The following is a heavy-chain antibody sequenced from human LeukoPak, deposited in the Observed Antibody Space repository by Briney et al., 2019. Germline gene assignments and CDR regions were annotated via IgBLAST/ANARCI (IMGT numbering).Heavy chain of an antibody. CDR3: ARDRAGPLTALIRGHIKAIP. CDR2: ISVYNDNT. D-gene: IGHD3-10*01. V-gene: IGHV1-18*04. J-gene: IGHJ5*02. CDR1: GYTFSSFG. Sequence: GASVKLSCKASGYTFSSFGISWVRHAPGQGGERMGWISVYNDNTHFAQKFQGRVTMTADTSTSTAYMELRNLRADDTAMYYCARDRAGPLTALIRGHIKAIPWGQGTLVTVSS.